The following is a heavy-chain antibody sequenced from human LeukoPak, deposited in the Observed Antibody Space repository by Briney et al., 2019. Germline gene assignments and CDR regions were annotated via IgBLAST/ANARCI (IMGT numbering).Heavy chain of an antibody. CDR1: GGSISSYY. CDR2: IYYSGST. Sequence: PSETLSLTCTVSGGSISSYYWSWIRQPPGKGLEWIGYIYYSGSTNYNPSLKSRVTISVDTSKNQFSLKLSSVTAADTAVYYCARSEYSSGVFLNYWGQGTLVTVSS. V-gene: IGHV4-59*01. CDR3: ARSEYSSGVFLNY. J-gene: IGHJ4*02. D-gene: IGHD6-19*01.